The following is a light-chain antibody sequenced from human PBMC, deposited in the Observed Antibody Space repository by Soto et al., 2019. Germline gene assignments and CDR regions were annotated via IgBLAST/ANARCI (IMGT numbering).Light chain of an antibody. Sequence: DIQMTQSPSTLSASVGDRVTITCRASQTISNWLAWYQQKPGKAPKLLIYDASSLHSGVPSRFSGSGSGTEFTLTISSLQSEDFGVYYCQQYHKWPPFTFGGGTVVDIK. CDR1: QTISNW. CDR3: QQYHKWPPFT. V-gene: IGKV1-5*01. J-gene: IGKJ4*01. CDR2: DAS.